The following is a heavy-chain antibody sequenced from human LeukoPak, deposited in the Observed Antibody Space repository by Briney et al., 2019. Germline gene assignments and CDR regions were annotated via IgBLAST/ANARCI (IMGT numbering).Heavy chain of an antibody. CDR2: ITGSGSTI. J-gene: IGHJ4*02. V-gene: IGHV3-48*03. Sequence: GSLRLSCAASGFTFSSYDMNWVRQAPGKGLEWVSYITGSGSTIYYADSVKGRFSISRDNAKNSLYLQMNSLRAEDTAVYYCARDRVADSSSGRFDYWGQGTLVTVSS. CDR1: GFTFSSYD. CDR3: ARDRVADSSSGRFDY. D-gene: IGHD6-13*01.